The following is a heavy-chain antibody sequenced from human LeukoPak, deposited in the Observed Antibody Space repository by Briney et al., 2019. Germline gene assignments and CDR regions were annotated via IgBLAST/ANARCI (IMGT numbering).Heavy chain of an antibody. CDR3: ARVFGVGATSLDY. CDR1: GGSISSSGYY. V-gene: IGHV4-39*07. J-gene: IGHJ4*02. CDR2: IYHSGST. Sequence: SETLSLTCTVSGGSISSSGYYWGWIRQPPGKGLEWIGSIYHSGSTYYNPSLKSRVTISVDTSKNQFSLKLSSVTAADTAVYYCARVFGVGATSLDYWGQGTLVTVSS. D-gene: IGHD1-26*01.